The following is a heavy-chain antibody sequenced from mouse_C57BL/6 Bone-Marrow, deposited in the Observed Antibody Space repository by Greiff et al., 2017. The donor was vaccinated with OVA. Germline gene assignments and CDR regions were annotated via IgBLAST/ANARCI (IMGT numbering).Heavy chain of an antibody. CDR2: IYPGDGDT. D-gene: IGHD2-3*01. CDR1: GYAFSSSW. J-gene: IGHJ2*01. V-gene: IGHV1-82*01. CDR3: ARHEDGYYASYFDY. Sequence: QQSGPELVKPGASVKISCKASGYAFSSSWMNWVKQRPGKGLEWIGRIYPGDGDTNYNGKFKGKATLTADKSSSTAYMQLSSLTSEDSAVYFCARHEDGYYASYFDYWGQGTTLTVSS.